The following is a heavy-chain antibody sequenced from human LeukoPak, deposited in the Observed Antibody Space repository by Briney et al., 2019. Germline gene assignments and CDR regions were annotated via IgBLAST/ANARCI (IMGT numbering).Heavy chain of an antibody. V-gene: IGHV3-21*01. CDR3: ARAHPIDSSGYVD. CDR2: ISSSSSYI. J-gene: IGHJ4*02. CDR1: GFTFSSYA. D-gene: IGHD3-22*01. Sequence: PGGSLRLSCAASGFTFSSYAMSWVRQAPGKGLEWVSAISSSSSYIYYADSVKGRFTISRDNAKNSLYLQMNSLRAEDTAVYYCARAHPIDSSGYVDWGQGTLVTVSS.